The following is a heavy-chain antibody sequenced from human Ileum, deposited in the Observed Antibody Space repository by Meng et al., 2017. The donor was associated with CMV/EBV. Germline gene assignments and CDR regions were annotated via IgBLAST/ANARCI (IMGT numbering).Heavy chain of an antibody. CDR2: TYYRSKWYN. CDR1: GDSVSSKSVT. D-gene: IGHD2-2*01. V-gene: IGHV6-1*01. Sequence: QVQLQQSGPGLVKPPQTLSLTCAISGDSVSSKSVTWNWIRQSPSRGLEWLGRTYYRSKWYNDYAVSVKSRITINPDTSRNHFFLQLSSVSPEDTAVYYCARNIFEDQMLPLDYWGQGTLVTVSS. CDR3: ARNIFEDQMLPLDY. J-gene: IGHJ4*02.